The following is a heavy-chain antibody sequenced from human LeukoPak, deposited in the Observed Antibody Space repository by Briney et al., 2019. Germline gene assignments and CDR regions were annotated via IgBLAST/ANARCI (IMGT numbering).Heavy chain of an antibody. CDR3: ARDQEAFDY. CDR1: GYSFTSNY. CDR2: IYPSDGST. J-gene: IGHJ4*02. Sequence: RASVKVSCKASGYSFTSNYIHWVRQAPGQGLEWMGMIYPSDGSTSYAQKFQGRVTVTRDTSTSTVHMEPSGLRSKDTAVYYCARDQEAFDYWGQGTLVTVSS. V-gene: IGHV1-46*01.